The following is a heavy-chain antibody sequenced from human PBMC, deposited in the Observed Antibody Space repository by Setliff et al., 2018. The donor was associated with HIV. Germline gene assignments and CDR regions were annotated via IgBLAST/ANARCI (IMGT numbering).Heavy chain of an antibody. CDR2: INSATGDT. V-gene: IGHV1-2*04. J-gene: IGHJ3*02. Sequence: ASVKVSCKASGYTFTDNYIHWVRQAPGQGLEWMAWINSATGDTNYAQNFQGWVTVTRDTSINTAYVELNSLKSDETAVYYCARDYLHVFDIWGQGTMVTVSS. CDR1: GYTFTDNY. CDR3: ARDYLHVFDI.